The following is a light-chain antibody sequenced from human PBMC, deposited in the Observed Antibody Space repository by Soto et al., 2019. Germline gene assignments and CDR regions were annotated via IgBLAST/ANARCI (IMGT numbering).Light chain of an antibody. CDR3: ASWDDSLSGVV. J-gene: IGLJ2*01. V-gene: IGLV1-47*01. Sequence: QAVLTQPSSASGTPGQRVTISCSGSSSNIGSNYVYWYQQLPGTAPKLLIYRNNQRPSGVPDRFSGSKSGTSASLAISGLRSEDEAYYYCASWDDSLSGVVFGGGTKLTVL. CDR1: SSNIGSNY. CDR2: RNN.